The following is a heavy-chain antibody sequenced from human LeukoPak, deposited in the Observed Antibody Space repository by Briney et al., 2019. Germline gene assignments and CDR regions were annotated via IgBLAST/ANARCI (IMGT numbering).Heavy chain of an antibody. CDR1: GGNFNTYS. Sequence: SVKVSCKASGGNFNTYSLSWIRQAPGQGLEWMGGFTTILRTPTYAQKFQDRVKLSADEVTGTVYMDLGGLRSEDTAIYYCARRLHARRDPYNPFDSWGQGTPVTVSA. J-gene: IGHJ4*02. V-gene: IGHV1-69*01. CDR2: FTTILRTP. D-gene: IGHD5-24*01. CDR3: ARRLHARRDPYNPFDS.